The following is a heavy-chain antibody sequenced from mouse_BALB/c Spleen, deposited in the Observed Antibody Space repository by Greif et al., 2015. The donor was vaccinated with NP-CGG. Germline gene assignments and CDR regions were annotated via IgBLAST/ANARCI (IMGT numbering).Heavy chain of an antibody. V-gene: IGHV5-6-5*01. J-gene: IGHJ3*01. Sequence: EVKLVESGGGLVKPGGSLKLSCAASGFTFSSYAMSWVRQTPEKRLEWVASISSGGSTYYPDSVKGRFTISRDNARNILYLQMSSLRSEDTAMYYCARGGSSITTATAWFAYWGQGTLVTVSA. CDR2: ISSGGST. D-gene: IGHD1-2*01. CDR3: ARGGSSITTATAWFAY. CDR1: GFTFSSYA.